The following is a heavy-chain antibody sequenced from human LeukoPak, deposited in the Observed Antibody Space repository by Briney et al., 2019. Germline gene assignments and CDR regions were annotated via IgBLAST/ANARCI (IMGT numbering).Heavy chain of an antibody. CDR2: IYTSGST. CDR3: ARSASGDFWSGSFDY. J-gene: IGHJ4*02. D-gene: IGHD3-3*01. CDR1: GVSISSYY. Sequence: NASEALSLTCTVSGVSISSYYWSWIRQPPGKGLEWIGYIYTSGSTNYNPSLKSRVTISVDTSKNQFSLKLSSVTAADTAVYYCARSASGDFWSGSFDYWGQGTLVTVSS. V-gene: IGHV4-4*09.